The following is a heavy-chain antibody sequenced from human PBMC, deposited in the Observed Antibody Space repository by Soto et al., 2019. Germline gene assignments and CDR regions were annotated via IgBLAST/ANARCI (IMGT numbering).Heavy chain of an antibody. CDR1: GFTFSSYA. D-gene: IGHD2-8*01. Sequence: EVKLLESGGGLVQPGGSLRLSCAASGFTFSSYAMSWVRQAPGKGLEWVAAISGSGGSTYYADSVKGRFTISRDNSKNTLYLQMNSLRAEDTAVYYCAQESPPKWWQEKKGFDYWGQGTLVTVSS. V-gene: IGHV3-23*01. CDR2: ISGSGGST. CDR3: AQESPPKWWQEKKGFDY. J-gene: IGHJ4*02.